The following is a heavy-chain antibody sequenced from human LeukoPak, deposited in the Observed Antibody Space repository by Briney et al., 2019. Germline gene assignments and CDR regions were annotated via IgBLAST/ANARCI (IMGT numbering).Heavy chain of an antibody. V-gene: IGHV3-11*01. D-gene: IGHD1-26*01. J-gene: IGHJ4*02. CDR3: ARVMRSGSPFDY. CDR1: GFTFSDYY. Sequence: GGSLRLSCAASGFTFSDYYMSRIRQAPGKGLEWVSYISKDGNTRNYADSVKGRFTISRDNAKNSLFLQMNSLRAEDTAVYYCARVMRSGSPFDYWGQGTLVTVSS. CDR2: ISKDGNTR.